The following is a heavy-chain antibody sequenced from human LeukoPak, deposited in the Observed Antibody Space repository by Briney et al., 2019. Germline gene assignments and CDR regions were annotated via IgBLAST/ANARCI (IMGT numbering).Heavy chain of an antibody. CDR1: GFTFDDYA. Sequence: GRSLRLSCAASGFTFDDYAMPWVRQAPGKGLEWVSGISWNSGSTYYADSVKGRFTISRDNSKNTLYLQMNSLRAEDTAVYYCAKRMSAYGDYRYYYYYYGMDVWGQGTTVTVSS. CDR3: AKRMSAYGDYRYYYYYYGMDV. CDR2: ISWNSGST. J-gene: IGHJ6*02. V-gene: IGHV3-9*01. D-gene: IGHD4-17*01.